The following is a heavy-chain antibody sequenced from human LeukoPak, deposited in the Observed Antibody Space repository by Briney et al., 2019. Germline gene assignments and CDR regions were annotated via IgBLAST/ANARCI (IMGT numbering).Heavy chain of an antibody. J-gene: IGHJ4*02. V-gene: IGHV2-5*02. CDR3: AHSIVRGRSPPFDY. D-gene: IGHD3-10*01. CDR1: GFSLSTTGGG. CDR2: IYWDDDK. Sequence: SGPTLVNPTQTLTLTCTLAGFSLSTTGGGVGWMRQPPGMALEWLALIYWDDDKRYSPSLKSRLTITKDTSKNQVVLTMTNMDPVDTATYYCAHSIVRGRSPPFDYWGQGTLVTVSS.